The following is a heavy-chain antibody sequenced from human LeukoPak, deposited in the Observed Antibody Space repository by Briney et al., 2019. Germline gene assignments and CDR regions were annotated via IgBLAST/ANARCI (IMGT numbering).Heavy chain of an antibody. CDR1: GGSFSGYY. CDR2: INHSGST. Sequence: SETLSLNCAVYGGSFSGYYWSWIRQPPGKGLEWIGEINHSGSTNYNPSLKSRVTISVDTSKNQFSLKLSSVTAADTAVYYCARGLNDFWSGYRKKNYYFDYWGQGTLVTVSS. V-gene: IGHV4-34*01. J-gene: IGHJ4*02. D-gene: IGHD3-3*01. CDR3: ARGLNDFWSGYRKKNYYFDY.